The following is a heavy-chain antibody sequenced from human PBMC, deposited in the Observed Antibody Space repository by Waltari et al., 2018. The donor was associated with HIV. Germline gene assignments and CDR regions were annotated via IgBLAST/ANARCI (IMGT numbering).Heavy chain of an antibody. V-gene: IGHV1-45*02. CDR3: ARSRDYGSGKDYDMDV. D-gene: IGHD3-10*01. Sequence: QMQLVQSGAEVKKTGSSVKVSCKASGYTFTYRYLPWVRQAPGQALEWMGGITPFNGNTNYAQKFQDRVTITRDRSMSTAYMELSSLRFEDTAMYYCARSRDYGSGKDYDMDVWGQGTTVTVSS. J-gene: IGHJ6*02. CDR2: ITPFNGNT. CDR1: GYTFTYRY.